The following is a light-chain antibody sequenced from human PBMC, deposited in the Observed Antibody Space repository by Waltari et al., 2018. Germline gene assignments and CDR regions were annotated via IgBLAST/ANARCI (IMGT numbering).Light chain of an antibody. V-gene: IGLV2-8*01. CDR3: SSYAGTDVV. Sequence: QSALTQPPSASGSPGKSVTISCTGTSSDVSGYNYVSLYQQHPGNAPRLRFYEVSKRPSVVPDRFSGSKSGTTASLTVSGLQAEDEADYYCSSYAGTDVVFGGGTKLPVL. CDR2: EVS. CDR1: SSDVSGYNY. J-gene: IGLJ2*01.